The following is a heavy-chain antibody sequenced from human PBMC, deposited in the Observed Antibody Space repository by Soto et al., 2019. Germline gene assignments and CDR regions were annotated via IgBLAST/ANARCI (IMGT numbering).Heavy chain of an antibody. CDR2: ISGGGDAT. D-gene: IGHD3-10*01. CDR3: ARKVPGSTTRPDYWYFDL. V-gene: IGHV3-23*01. Sequence: EVQLLESGGGLVQPGGSLRLSCAASGFTFISYAMNWVHQAPGKGLQWVSAISGGGDATFYADSVKGRFTISRDNSRNTVTLQMNSLGADDTAVYYCARKVPGSTTRPDYWYFDLWGRGTLVTVSS. J-gene: IGHJ2*01. CDR1: GFTFISYA.